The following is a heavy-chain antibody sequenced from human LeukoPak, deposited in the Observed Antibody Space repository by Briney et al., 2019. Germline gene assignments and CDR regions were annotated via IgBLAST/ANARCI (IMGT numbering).Heavy chain of an antibody. CDR2: IIPIFGIA. J-gene: IGHJ4*02. CDR3: ARPLPYCGGDCYSLDY. CDR1: GGTFSSYV. V-gene: IGHV1-69*10. D-gene: IGHD2-21*02. Sequence: VKVSCKASGGTFSSYVISWVRQAPGQGLEWMGRIIPIFGIANYAQKFQGRVTITADKSTSTAYMELSSLRSEDTAVYYCARPLPYCGGDCYSLDYWGQGTLVTVSS.